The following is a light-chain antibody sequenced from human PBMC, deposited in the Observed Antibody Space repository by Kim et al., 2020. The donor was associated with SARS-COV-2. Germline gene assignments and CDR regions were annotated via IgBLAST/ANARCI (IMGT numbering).Light chain of an antibody. Sequence: VSPGQTASTTSSGDELVEDYACWYQQKPRHSPLLVIYQHSKRPSVIPARFSVSNSGGTTTLTISGAQAMNDADYYCQAWDSSTAWVFGGGTQLTVL. V-gene: IGLV3-1*01. CDR2: QHS. J-gene: IGLJ3*02. CDR1: ELVEDY. CDR3: QAWDSSTAWV.